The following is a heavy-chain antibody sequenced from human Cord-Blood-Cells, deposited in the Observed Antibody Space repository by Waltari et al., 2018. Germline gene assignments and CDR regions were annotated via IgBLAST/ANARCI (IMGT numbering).Heavy chain of an antibody. CDR2: IIPIFVTA. J-gene: IGHJ3*02. CDR3: ARGNDFWSGYYDAFDI. D-gene: IGHD3-3*01. Sequence: QVQLLQPGAVVKKPVSSVKASCKASGGTFTSHALRWVRRALAQGLEWMGGIIPIFVTANYAQKFQGRVTITADESTSTAYMELSSLRSEDTAVYYCARGNDFWSGYYDAFDIWGQGTMVTVSS. V-gene: IGHV1-69*01. CDR1: GGTFTSHA.